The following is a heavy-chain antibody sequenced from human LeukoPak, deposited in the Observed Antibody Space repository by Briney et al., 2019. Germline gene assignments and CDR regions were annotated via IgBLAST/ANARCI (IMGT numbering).Heavy chain of an antibody. CDR3: ARALLRIAAAGRVPLDY. J-gene: IGHJ4*02. Sequence: PGGSLRLSCAASGFTFTSYGMTWVRQAPGKGLEWVSSISSSSSYIYYADSVKGRFTISRDNAKNSLYLQMNSLRAEDTAVYYCARALLRIAAAGRVPLDYWGQGTLVTVSS. V-gene: IGHV3-21*01. CDR1: GFTFTSYG. D-gene: IGHD6-13*01. CDR2: ISSSSSYI.